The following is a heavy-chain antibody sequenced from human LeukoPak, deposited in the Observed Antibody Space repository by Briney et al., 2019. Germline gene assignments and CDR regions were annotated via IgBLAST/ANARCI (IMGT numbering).Heavy chain of an antibody. D-gene: IGHD6-19*01. CDR1: GFTFSSYG. Sequence: PGGSLRLSCAASGFTFSSYGMHWVRQAPGKGLEWVAVISYDGSNKYYADSVKGRFTISRDNSKNTLYLQMNSLRAEDTAVYYCAKDRRQQWLAPFDYWGQGTLVTVSS. CDR3: AKDRRQQWLAPFDY. CDR2: ISYDGSNK. V-gene: IGHV3-30*18. J-gene: IGHJ4*02.